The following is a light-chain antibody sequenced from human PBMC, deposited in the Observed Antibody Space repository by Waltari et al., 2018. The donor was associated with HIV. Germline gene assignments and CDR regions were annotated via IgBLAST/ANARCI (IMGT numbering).Light chain of an antibody. CDR3: QVWDYNSDRWV. Sequence: YVLPQPPSVSLAPGQPARLTSGGNNLGTTNMHWYQQRPGQAPVLVVSDDSDRPSDIPERFSGSNSANTATLSISRVEAGDEADYYCQVWDYNSDRWVFGGGTKLTVL. V-gene: IGLV3-21*02. CDR1: NLGTTN. J-gene: IGLJ3*02. CDR2: DDS.